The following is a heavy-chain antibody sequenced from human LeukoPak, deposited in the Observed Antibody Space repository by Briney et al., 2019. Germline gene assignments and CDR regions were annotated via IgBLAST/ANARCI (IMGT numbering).Heavy chain of an antibody. CDR1: GFTFSSYE. Sequence: GGSLRLSCAASGFTFSSYEMNWVRQAPGKGLEWVSYISSSGTTIYYADSVKGRFTISRDNAKDSLYLQMNSLRAEDTAVYYCARPLSYGSGSYYNFGYWGQGTLVTVSS. V-gene: IGHV3-48*03. J-gene: IGHJ4*02. CDR3: ARPLSYGSGSYYNFGY. CDR2: ISSSGTTI. D-gene: IGHD3-10*01.